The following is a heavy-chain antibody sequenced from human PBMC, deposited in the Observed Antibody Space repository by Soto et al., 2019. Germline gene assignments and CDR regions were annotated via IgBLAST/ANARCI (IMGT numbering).Heavy chain of an antibody. J-gene: IGHJ6*02. Sequence: QVQLVQSGAEVKKPGSSVRVSCKASGGTFSSYAISWVRQAPGQGLEWMGGIIPIFGTANYAQKFQGRVTITADESTSTAYMELSSLRSEDTAVYYCARAYCGGDCWDYYDGMDVWGQGTTVTVSS. V-gene: IGHV1-69*01. CDR1: GGTFSSYA. D-gene: IGHD2-21*02. CDR3: ARAYCGGDCWDYYDGMDV. CDR2: IIPIFGTA.